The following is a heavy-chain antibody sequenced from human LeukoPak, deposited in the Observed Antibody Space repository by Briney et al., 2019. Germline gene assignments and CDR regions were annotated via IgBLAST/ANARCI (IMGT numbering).Heavy chain of an antibody. CDR3: ASQVYYYDSRTLDY. V-gene: IGHV3-74*01. D-gene: IGHD3-22*01. Sequence: GGSLRLSCAASGFTFSSYSMNWVRQAPGKGLVWVSRINSDGSSTSYADSVKGRFTISRDNAKNTLYLQMNSLRAEDTAVYYCASQVYYYDSRTLDYWGQGTLVTVSS. CDR2: INSDGSST. CDR1: GFTFSSYS. J-gene: IGHJ4*02.